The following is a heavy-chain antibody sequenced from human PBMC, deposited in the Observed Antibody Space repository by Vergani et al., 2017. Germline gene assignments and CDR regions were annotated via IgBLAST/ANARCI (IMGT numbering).Heavy chain of an antibody. V-gene: IGHV3-74*01. J-gene: IGHJ4*02. CDR3: ARSSIDCSSTSCSFNY. D-gene: IGHD2-2*01. CDR1: GFTFSSYW. CDR2: INSDGSST. Sequence: EVQLVESGGGLVQPGGSLRLSCAASGFTFSSYWMHWVRQAPGTGLVWVSRINSDGSSTSYADSVKGRFTISRDNAKNTLYLQMNSLRAEDTALYHCARSSIDCSSTSCSFNYWGQGTLVTVSA.